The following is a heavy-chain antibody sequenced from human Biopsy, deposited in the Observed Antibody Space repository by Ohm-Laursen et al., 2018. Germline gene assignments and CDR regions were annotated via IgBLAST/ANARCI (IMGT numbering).Heavy chain of an antibody. J-gene: IGHJ2*01. CDR1: GGSIISYY. V-gene: IGHV4-59*08. CDR2: IYYTGST. D-gene: IGHD1-26*01. CDR3: ARHAPSYSGSYWRYFDL. Sequence: GTLSLTCTVSGGSIISYYWSWIRQPPGKGLEWIGYIYYTGSTNYNPSLKSRVTISVDTSMNHLSLRLSSVTAADTAVYYCARHAPSYSGSYWRYFDLWGRGTLVTVSS.